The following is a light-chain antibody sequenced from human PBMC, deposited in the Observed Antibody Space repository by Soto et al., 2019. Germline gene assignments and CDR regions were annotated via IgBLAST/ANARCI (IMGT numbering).Light chain of an antibody. CDR3: QQYNSYWT. CDR1: QSISSW. J-gene: IGKJ1*01. Sequence: DIQMIQSPSTLSASVVERVTITCRASQSISSWLAWYQQKPGKAPKLLIYDASSLESGVPSRFSGSGSGTEFTLTISSLQPDDFATYYCQQYNSYWTFGQGTKV. V-gene: IGKV1-5*01. CDR2: DAS.